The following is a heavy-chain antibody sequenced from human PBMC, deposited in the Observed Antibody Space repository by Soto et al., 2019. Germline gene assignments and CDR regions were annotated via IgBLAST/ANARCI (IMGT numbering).Heavy chain of an antibody. V-gene: IGHV3-23*01. J-gene: IGHJ3*02. CDR2: ISGSGGST. D-gene: IGHD6-13*01. CDR1: GFTFSSYA. CDR3: AKGWIEIAAAESDAFDI. Sequence: GPLRLSCAASGFTFSSYAMSWVRQAPGKGLEWVSAISGSGGSTYYADSVKGRFTISRDNSKNTLYLQMNSLRAEDTAVYYCAKGWIEIAAAESDAFDIWGQGTMVTVSS.